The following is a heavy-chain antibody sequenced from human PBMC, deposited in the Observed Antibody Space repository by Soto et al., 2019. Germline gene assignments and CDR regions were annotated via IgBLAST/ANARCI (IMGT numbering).Heavy chain of an antibody. V-gene: IGHV4-30-2*01. CDR3: ARAAGYSCYDPVDYGMDV. Sequence: QLQLQESGSGLVKPSQTLSLTCAVSGGSISSGGYSWSWIRQPPGKGLEWIGYIYHSGSTYYNPSLKSRVTISADRSKIQFSRKLSSVPAADTAVYYCARAAGYSCYDPVDYGMDVWGQGPTVAVTS. J-gene: IGHJ6*02. CDR1: GGSISSGGYS. D-gene: IGHD5-12*01. CDR2: IYHSGST.